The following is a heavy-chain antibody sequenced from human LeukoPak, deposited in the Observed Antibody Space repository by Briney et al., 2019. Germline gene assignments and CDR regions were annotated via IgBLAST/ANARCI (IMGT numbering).Heavy chain of an antibody. CDR1: GFTLSSYA. Sequence: GGSLRLSCAASGFTLSSYAMTWVRQAPGKGLEWVSDIGDSGATTYYADSVKGRVTISRDNSKNTLYPQMSSLRAEDTAVYFCASFHYYGSGAYYLSYWGQGTLVTVSS. J-gene: IGHJ4*02. D-gene: IGHD3-10*01. V-gene: IGHV3-23*01. CDR3: ASFHYYGSGAYYLSY. CDR2: IGDSGATT.